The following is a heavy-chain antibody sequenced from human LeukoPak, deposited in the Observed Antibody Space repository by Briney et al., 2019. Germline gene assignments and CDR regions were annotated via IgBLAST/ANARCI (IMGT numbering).Heavy chain of an antibody. D-gene: IGHD3-16*02. CDR2: INPNSGGT. J-gene: IGHJ4*02. V-gene: IGHV1-2*06. Sequence: GASVKVSCKASGYTFTGYYMHWVRQAPGQGPEWMGRINPNSGGTNYAQKFQGRVTMTRDTSISTAYMELSRLRSDDTAVYYCARDLRYYDYVWGSYRLNYWGQGTLVTVSS. CDR3: ARDLRYYDYVWGSYRLNY. CDR1: GYTFTGYY.